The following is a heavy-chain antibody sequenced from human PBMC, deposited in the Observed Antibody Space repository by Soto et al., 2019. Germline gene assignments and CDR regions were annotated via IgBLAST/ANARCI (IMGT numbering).Heavy chain of an antibody. J-gene: IGHJ5*02. Sequence: ETLSLTCTVSGGSISSSTYYWGWIRQPPGKGLEWIGSIYYTGSTYSNPSLKSRVTISVDTSKNQFSLKLSSVTAADTAVYYCARRRDSYGSYYVDPWGQGIQVTVSS. CDR3: ARRRDSYGSYYVDP. CDR1: GGSISSSTYY. CDR2: IYYTGST. V-gene: IGHV4-39*01. D-gene: IGHD5-18*01.